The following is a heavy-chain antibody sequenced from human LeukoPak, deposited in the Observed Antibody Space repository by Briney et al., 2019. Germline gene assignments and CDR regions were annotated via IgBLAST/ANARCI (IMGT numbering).Heavy chain of an antibody. V-gene: IGHV3-23*01. D-gene: IGHD2-15*01. J-gene: IGHJ6*03. CDR1: GFTFSNYA. Sequence: GGSLRFSCAASGFTFSNYAMNWVRQAPGKGLEWVSTISGVGNSTYYEESVKGRFTRSRDNSKTKMDLQMNSLRVEDTAIYYRAKRADGCSGVSCYYYYMDVWGKGTTVTVSS. CDR3: AKRADGCSGVSCYYYYMDV. CDR2: ISGVGNST.